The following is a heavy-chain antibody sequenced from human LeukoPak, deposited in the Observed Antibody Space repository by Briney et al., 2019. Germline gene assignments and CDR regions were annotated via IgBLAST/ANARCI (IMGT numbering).Heavy chain of an antibody. V-gene: IGHV1-69*13. CDR2: IIPIFGTA. J-gene: IGHJ5*02. CDR1: GGTFSSYA. Sequence: GASVRVSCKASGGTFSSYAISWVRQAPGQGLEWMGGIIPIFGTANYAQKFQGRVTITADESTSTAYMELSSLRSEDTAVYYCARRAGDIVVENWFDPWGQGTLVTVSS. CDR3: ARRAGDIVVENWFDP. D-gene: IGHD2-2*01.